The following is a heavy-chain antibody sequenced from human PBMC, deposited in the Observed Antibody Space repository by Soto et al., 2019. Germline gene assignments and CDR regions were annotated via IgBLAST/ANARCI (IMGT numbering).Heavy chain of an antibody. CDR1: GFSFSSYA. J-gene: IGHJ5*02. Sequence: ESVGGVVQPGRSLRLSCPASGFSFSSYAMYWFRQPPGKGLEWVAVISHDGINKHYADSVKGRVTVSRDNSNHSLDLQLNSLRGEDTAMYYCARDMYSSDYFVKWFEPWGQGTLVTVSS. V-gene: IGHV3-30-3*01. D-gene: IGHD6-19*01. CDR3: ARDMYSSDYFVKWFEP. CDR2: ISHDGINK.